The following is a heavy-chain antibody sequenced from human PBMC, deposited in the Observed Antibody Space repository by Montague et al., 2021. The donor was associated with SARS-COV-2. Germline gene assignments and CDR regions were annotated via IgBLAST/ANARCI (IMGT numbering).Heavy chain of an antibody. D-gene: IGHD2-2*01. CDR1: GDSISSGYFY. J-gene: IGHJ4*02. CDR2: IHYSGIT. V-gene: IGHV4-39*01. Sequence: SETLSLTCTVSGDSISSGYFYWGWIRQPPGKGLEWVGSIHYSGITYYNPSLKSPVTISVDTSRNQFSLKLSSVTAADTAIYYCARHLPLSVPAAVSDYWGQGTLVTVSS. CDR3: ARHLPLSVPAAVSDY.